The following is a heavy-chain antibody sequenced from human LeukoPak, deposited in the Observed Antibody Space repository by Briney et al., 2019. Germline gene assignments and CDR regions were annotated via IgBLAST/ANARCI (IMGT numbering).Heavy chain of an antibody. Sequence: GGSLRLSCAASGFTFSSYSMNWVRQAPGKGLEWVSSISSSSSYIYYADSVKGRFTISRDNAKNSLYLQMNSLRAEDTAVYYCARSDWNDGNFDCWGQGTLVTVSS. D-gene: IGHD1-1*01. CDR2: ISSSSSYI. CDR1: GFTFSSYS. J-gene: IGHJ4*02. CDR3: ARSDWNDGNFDC. V-gene: IGHV3-21*01.